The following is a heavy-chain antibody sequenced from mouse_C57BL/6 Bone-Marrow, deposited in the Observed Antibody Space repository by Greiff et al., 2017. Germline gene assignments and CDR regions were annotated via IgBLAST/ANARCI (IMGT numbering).Heavy chain of an antibody. CDR3: TFYSNWGY. D-gene: IGHD2-5*01. Sequence: EVQLVESGAELVRPGASVKLSCTASGFNIKDDYMHWVKQRPEQGLEWIGRIDPENGDTEYASKFQGKATITADTASNTAYLQLSSLTSEDTAVYYCTFYSNWGYWGQGTTLTVSS. V-gene: IGHV14-4*01. CDR2: IDPENGDT. J-gene: IGHJ2*01. CDR1: GFNIKDDY.